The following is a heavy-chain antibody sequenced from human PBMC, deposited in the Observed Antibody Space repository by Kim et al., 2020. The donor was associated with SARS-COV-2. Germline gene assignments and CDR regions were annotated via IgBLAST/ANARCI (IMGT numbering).Heavy chain of an antibody. J-gene: IGHJ4*02. D-gene: IGHD2-2*01. CDR3: ASGLEPAAIEDY. V-gene: IGHV3-21*01. Sequence: YYADSVKGRFTISRDNAKNSLYLQMNSLRAEDTAVYYCASGLEPAAIEDYWGQGTLVTVSS.